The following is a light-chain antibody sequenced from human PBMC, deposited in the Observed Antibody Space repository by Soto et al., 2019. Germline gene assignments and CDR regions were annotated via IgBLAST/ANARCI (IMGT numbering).Light chain of an antibody. CDR1: QSVGSY. CDR2: DTS. V-gene: IGKV3-11*01. J-gene: IGKJ1*01. Sequence: EVVLTQSPATLSLSPGEKATLSCRASQSVGSYFAWYQQKPGQTPRVVIYDTSSRATGIPARFRGSGSGTDFALTISGLEPEDIGVYYCQQRTNWPWTFGQGT. CDR3: QQRTNWPWT.